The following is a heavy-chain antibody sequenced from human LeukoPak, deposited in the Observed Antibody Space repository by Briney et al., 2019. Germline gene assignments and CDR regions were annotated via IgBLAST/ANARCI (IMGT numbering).Heavy chain of an antibody. CDR1: GFTFSSYE. CDR2: ISSSGSTI. D-gene: IGHD2/OR15-2a*01. J-gene: IGHJ4*02. V-gene: IGHV3-48*03. CDR3: ARSGLSRFGF. Sequence: GGSLRLSCAASGFTFSSYEMNWVRQAPGKGLEWVSYISSSGSTIYYADSVKGRFTISRDNSKNTLYLQMNSLGAEDTAVYYCARSGLSRFGFWGQGTLVTVSS.